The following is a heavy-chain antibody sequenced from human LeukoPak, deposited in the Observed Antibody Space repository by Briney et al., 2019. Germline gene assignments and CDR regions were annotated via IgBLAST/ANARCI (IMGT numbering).Heavy chain of an antibody. CDR2: ISAYNGNT. CDR3: ARCDSSGYWYGMDV. Sequence: PGASVNVSCKASGYTFTGYYMHWVRQAPGQGLEWVGWISAYNGNTDYAQKLQGRVTMTTDTSTSTAYMELRSLRSDDTAVYYCARCDSSGYWYGMDVWGQGTTVTVSS. V-gene: IGHV1-18*04. CDR1: GYTFTGYY. D-gene: IGHD3-22*01. J-gene: IGHJ6*02.